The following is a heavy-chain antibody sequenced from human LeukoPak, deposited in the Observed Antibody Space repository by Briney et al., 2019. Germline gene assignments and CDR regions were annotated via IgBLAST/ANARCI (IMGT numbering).Heavy chain of an antibody. V-gene: IGHV4-39*01. CDR2: IYNSGRN. D-gene: IGHD2/OR15-2a*01. J-gene: IGHJ4*02. CDR1: GDSISSSSYY. Sequence: SETLSLTCIVSGDSISSSSYYWGWIRQHPGKGLEWMASIYNSGRNYYNPSLKGGVTRSVDTPKNQLSLNLSSVTATDRPMYYFPRHEYFVNYWGQGTLVTVSS. CDR3: PRHEYFVNY.